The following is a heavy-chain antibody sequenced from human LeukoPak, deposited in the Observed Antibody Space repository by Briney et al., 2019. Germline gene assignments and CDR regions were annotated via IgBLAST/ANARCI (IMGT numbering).Heavy chain of an antibody. J-gene: IGHJ6*03. CDR2: IYPDDSDT. Sequence: GESLKTSCKGSGYSFVSYWIGWVGQLPGKGLEWMGIIYPDDSDTRYSPSFQGQVTISADKAITAAYVLWRSLRASDTAQYYCARLLPLSTGTTGFYYYMDVWGKGTAVTVSS. D-gene: IGHD1-1*01. V-gene: IGHV5-51*01. CDR1: GYSFVSYW. CDR3: ARLLPLSTGTTGFYYYMDV.